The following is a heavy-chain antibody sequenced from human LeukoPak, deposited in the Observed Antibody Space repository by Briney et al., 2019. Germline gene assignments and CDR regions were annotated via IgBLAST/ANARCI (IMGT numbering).Heavy chain of an antibody. V-gene: IGHV1-18*01. CDR2: ISAYNGNT. CDR1: GYTFTSYG. J-gene: IGHJ4*02. D-gene: IGHD3-3*01. CDR3: ARDGGYDFWSGYYTFYFDY. Sequence: ASVTVSCKASGYTFTSYGISWVRQAPGQGLEWMGWISAYNGNTNYAQKLQGRVTMTTDTSTSTAYMELRSLRSDDTAVYYCARDGGYDFWSGYYTFYFDYWGQGTLVTVSS.